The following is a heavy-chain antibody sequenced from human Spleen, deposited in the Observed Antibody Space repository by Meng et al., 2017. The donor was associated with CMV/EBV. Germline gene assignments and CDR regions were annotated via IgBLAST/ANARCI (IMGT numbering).Heavy chain of an antibody. J-gene: IGHJ5*02. CDR3: ARGGSSTVTTSYWFDP. CDR2: INPNSGGT. Sequence: ASVKVSCKASGYPFTDYFMHWVRQAPGQGLEWMGWINPNSGGTNYAQQFQGRVTMTRDTSISTAYMELSSLRSEDTAVYYCARGGSSTVTTSYWFDPWGQGTLVTVSS. V-gene: IGHV1-2*02. CDR1: GYPFTDYF. D-gene: IGHD4-17*01.